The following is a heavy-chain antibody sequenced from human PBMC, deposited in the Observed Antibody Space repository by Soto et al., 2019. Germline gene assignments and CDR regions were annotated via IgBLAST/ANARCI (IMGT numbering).Heavy chain of an antibody. CDR3: ARGPDRYCSGSSWYSDY. Sequence: QVQLVQSGAEVKKPGSSVKVSCKASGGTFSSYAISWVRQAPGQGLEWMGGIIPIFGTSNYAQKFQGRVTTTADESTSTAYMELSSLRSEDTAVYYCARGPDRYCSGSSWYSDYWGQGTLVTVSS. D-gene: IGHD2-15*01. J-gene: IGHJ4*02. CDR1: GGTFSSYA. CDR2: IIPIFGTS. V-gene: IGHV1-69*01.